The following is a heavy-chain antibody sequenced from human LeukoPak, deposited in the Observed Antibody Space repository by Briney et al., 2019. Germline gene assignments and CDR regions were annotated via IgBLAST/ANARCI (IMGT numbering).Heavy chain of an antibody. V-gene: IGHV4-34*01. CDR2: INHSGST. Sequence: SETLSLTCAVYGGSFSGYYWSWIRQPPGKGLEWIGEINHSGSTNYNPSLKSRVTISVDTSKNQFSLKLSSVTAADTAVYYCARSPISRERLDYYFDYWGQGTLVTVSS. CDR1: GGSFSGYY. CDR3: ARSPISRERLDYYFDY. J-gene: IGHJ4*02. D-gene: IGHD2/OR15-2a*01.